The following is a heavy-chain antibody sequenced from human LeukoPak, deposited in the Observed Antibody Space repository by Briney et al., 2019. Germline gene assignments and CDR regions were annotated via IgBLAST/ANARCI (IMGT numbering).Heavy chain of an antibody. D-gene: IGHD2-8*01. CDR3: AREMGSGSRMSFDV. CDR2: IYPGDSDP. V-gene: IGHV5-51*01. J-gene: IGHJ3*01. Sequence: GEFLRISCQSSGYSFISYWIGWVRQMPGKGLELMGIIYPGDSDPKYSPSFQGQVTFSADKVSNTAYLQWSSLKSSDTAMYYCAREMGSGSRMSFDVWGQGTMVTVSS. CDR1: GYSFISYW.